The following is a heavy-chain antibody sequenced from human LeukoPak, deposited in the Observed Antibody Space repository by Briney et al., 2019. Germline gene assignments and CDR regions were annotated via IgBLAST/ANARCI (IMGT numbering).Heavy chain of an antibody. V-gene: IGHV3-23*01. CDR1: GFTFSSYA. CDR2: ISGSGGST. J-gene: IGHJ6*02. Sequence: PGGSLRLSCAASGFTFSSYAMSWVRQAPGKGLEWVSAISGSGGSTYYADSVKGRFTISRDNSKNTLYLQMNSLRAEDTAVYYCAKDMMNTDLPYGMDVWGQGTTVTVSS. D-gene: IGHD3-16*01. CDR3: AKDMMNTDLPYGMDV.